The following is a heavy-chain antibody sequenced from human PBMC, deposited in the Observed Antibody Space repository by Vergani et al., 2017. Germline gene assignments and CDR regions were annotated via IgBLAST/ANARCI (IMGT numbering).Heavy chain of an antibody. CDR3: AKPLLVYDILTAGFDP. J-gene: IGHJ5*02. CDR1: GFTFDDYT. D-gene: IGHD3-9*01. V-gene: IGHV3-43*01. CDR2: ISWEGGST. Sequence: EVQLVESGGVVVQPGGSLRLSCAASGFTFDDYTMHWVRPAPGKGLEWVSLISWEGGSTYYADSVKGRFTISRDNSKNSLYLQMNSLRTEDTALYYCAKPLLVYDILTAGFDPWGQGTLVTVSS.